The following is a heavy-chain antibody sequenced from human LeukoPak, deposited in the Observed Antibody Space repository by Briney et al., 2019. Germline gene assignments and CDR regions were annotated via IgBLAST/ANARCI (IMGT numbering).Heavy chain of an antibody. CDR1: GGSFSGYY. D-gene: IGHD3-22*01. CDR2: INHSGST. Sequence: KPSETLSLTCAVYGGSFSGYYWSWIRQPPGKGLEWIGEINHSGSTNYNPSLKSRVTISVDTSKNQFSLKLSSVTAADTAVYYCARGDSHYYDSSGYYLIHAFDIWGQGTMVTVSS. V-gene: IGHV4-34*01. CDR3: ARGDSHYYDSSGYYLIHAFDI. J-gene: IGHJ3*02.